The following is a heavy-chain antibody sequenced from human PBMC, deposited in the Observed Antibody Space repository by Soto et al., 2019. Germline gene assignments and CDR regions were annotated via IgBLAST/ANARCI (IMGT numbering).Heavy chain of an antibody. D-gene: IGHD3-3*01. J-gene: IGHJ4*02. CDR2: TYYRSKWYN. V-gene: IGHV6-1*01. Sequence: SQTLSLTCAISGDSVSSNSAAWNWIRQSPSRGLEWLGRTYYRSKWYNDYAVSVKSRITINPDTSKNQFSLQPNSVTPEETAVYYCAIQPYDFWSGYYTTFEYWGKGTLVTVS. CDR3: AIQPYDFWSGYYTTFEY. CDR1: GDSVSSNSAA.